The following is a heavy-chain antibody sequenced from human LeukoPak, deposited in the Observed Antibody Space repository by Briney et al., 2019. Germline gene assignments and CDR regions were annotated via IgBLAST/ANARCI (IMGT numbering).Heavy chain of an antibody. Sequence: GSLRLSCAASGFTVSSDYMTWVRQAPGKGLEWVSVIYSGGSTYYADSVRGRFIISRDNSKNTLYLQMNSLRVEDTAVYYCARDGVGASDAFDVWGQGTKVTVS. J-gene: IGHJ3*01. CDR1: GFTVSSDY. CDR2: IYSGGST. D-gene: IGHD1-26*01. CDR3: ARDGVGASDAFDV. V-gene: IGHV3-53*01.